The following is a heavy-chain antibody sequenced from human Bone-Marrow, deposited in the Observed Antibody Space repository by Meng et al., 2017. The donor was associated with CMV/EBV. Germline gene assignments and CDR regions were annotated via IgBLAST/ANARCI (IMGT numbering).Heavy chain of an antibody. D-gene: IGHD2/OR15-2a*01. V-gene: IGHV3-7*01. Sequence: GESLKISCAASGFTFSSYGMHWVRQAPGKGLEWVANIKPDGTDTYYADSVKGRFTISRDNAENSLYLQMNSLRAEDTAIYYCARNTVASPGDYWGQGTLVTVSS. CDR1: GFTFSSYG. J-gene: IGHJ4*02. CDR3: ARNTVASPGDY. CDR2: IKPDGTDT.